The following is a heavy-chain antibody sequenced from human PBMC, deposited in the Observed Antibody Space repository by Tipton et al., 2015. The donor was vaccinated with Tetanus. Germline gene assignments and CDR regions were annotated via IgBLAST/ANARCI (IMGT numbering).Heavy chain of an antibody. V-gene: IGHV4-34*01. J-gene: IGHJ2*01. CDR1: DGSFSGYY. Sequence: TLSLTCAVYDGSFSGYYWNWVRQPPGKGLEWIGEINHSGSTYYNPSLKSRVTISVDTSKNQFSLKLSSVTAADTAVYYCARRPYDFWSGYYYWYFDLWGRGTLVTVAS. D-gene: IGHD3-3*01. CDR2: INHSGST. CDR3: ARRPYDFWSGYYYWYFDL.